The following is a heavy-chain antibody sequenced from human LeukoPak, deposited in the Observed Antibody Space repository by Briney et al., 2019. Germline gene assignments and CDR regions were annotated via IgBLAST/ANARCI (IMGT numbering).Heavy chain of an antibody. Sequence: GGSLRLSCVASGFTFRRFAMSWVRQAPGKGLEWVSGISGTGSSTYYADSVKGRLTISRDNSKNTLYLQMHSLRADDTAVYYCAKKIKAAHYSSGCFDYWGQGALVTASS. D-gene: IGHD6-19*01. CDR1: GFTFRRFA. V-gene: IGHV3-23*01. CDR3: AKKIKAAHYSSGCFDY. J-gene: IGHJ4*02. CDR2: ISGTGSST.